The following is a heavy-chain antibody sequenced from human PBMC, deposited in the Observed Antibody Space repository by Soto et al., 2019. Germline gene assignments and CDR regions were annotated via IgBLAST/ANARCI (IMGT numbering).Heavy chain of an antibody. J-gene: IGHJ6*02. Sequence: SETLSLTCAVYGGSFSGYYWSWIRQPPGKGLEWIGEINHSGSTNYNPSLKSRVTISVDTSKNQFSLKLSSVTAADTAVYYCARLQSGYCSGGSCYSVRYYYYGMDVWGQGTTVTVSS. CDR3: ARLQSGYCSGGSCYSVRYYYYGMDV. CDR1: GGSFSGYY. D-gene: IGHD2-15*01. V-gene: IGHV4-34*01. CDR2: INHSGST.